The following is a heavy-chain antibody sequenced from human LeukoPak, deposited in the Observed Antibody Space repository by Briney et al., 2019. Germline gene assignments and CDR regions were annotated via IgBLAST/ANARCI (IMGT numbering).Heavy chain of an antibody. Sequence: TSETLCLTCAVSGGSISSGGYSWSWIRQPPGKGLEWIGYIYHSGSTYYNPSLKSRVTISVDRSKNQFSLKLSSVTAADTAVYYCARLNGDYDPFNWFDPWGQGTLVTVSS. CDR1: GGSISSGGYS. CDR3: ARLNGDYDPFNWFDP. J-gene: IGHJ5*02. CDR2: IYHSGST. D-gene: IGHD4-17*01. V-gene: IGHV4-30-2*01.